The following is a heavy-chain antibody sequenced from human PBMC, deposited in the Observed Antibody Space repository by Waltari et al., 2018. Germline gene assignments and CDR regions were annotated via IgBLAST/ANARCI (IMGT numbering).Heavy chain of an antibody. Sequence: QGQLVEAAGGVVQRGRSLRRSCAATGFTCRSDGLHWVRRGVGKGLEGVAVLWYVGSNEYYAYSVKVRFTISRDNSKNSLYLLMNSLSAEDTAMYYCAKGPGLYSLIDFWGQGTLVTVSS. CDR2: LWYVGSNE. CDR3: AKGPGLYSLIDF. CDR1: GFTCRSDG. D-gene: IGHD2-21*01. V-gene: IGHV3-30*18. J-gene: IGHJ4*01.